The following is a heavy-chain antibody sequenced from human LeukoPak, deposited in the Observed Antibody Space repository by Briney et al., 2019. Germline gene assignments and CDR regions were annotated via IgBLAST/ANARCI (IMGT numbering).Heavy chain of an antibody. CDR3: ARGAEMATSYHFDY. Sequence: ASVKVSCKASGYTFTGYYMHWVRQAPGQGLEWMGWINPNSGGTNYAQKFQGRVTMTRDMSTSTVYMELSSLRSEDTAVYYCARGAEMATSYHFDYWGQGTLVTVSS. J-gene: IGHJ4*02. D-gene: IGHD5-24*01. V-gene: IGHV1-2*02. CDR2: INPNSGGT. CDR1: GYTFTGYY.